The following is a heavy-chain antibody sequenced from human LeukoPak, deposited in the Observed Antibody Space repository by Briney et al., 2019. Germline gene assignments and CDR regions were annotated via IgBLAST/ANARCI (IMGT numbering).Heavy chain of an antibody. CDR3: ARGRGADY. Sequence: PGGSLRLSCAASGFTFSSSSMTWVRQAPGKGLEWVANIKQDGSDKFYVDSVKGRFTISRDNAKNLLYLQMNSLRAEDTALYYCARGRGADYWGQGTLVTVSS. J-gene: IGHJ4*02. CDR2: IKQDGSDK. CDR1: GFTFSSSS. V-gene: IGHV3-7*01.